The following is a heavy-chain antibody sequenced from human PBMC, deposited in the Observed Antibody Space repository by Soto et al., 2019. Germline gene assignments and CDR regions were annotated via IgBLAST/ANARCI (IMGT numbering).Heavy chain of an antibody. Sequence: QVQLVQSGAEVKKPGSSLRVSCRASGGTFDSYSISWVRQAPGQGLEWLGKVAPIFDFSRYAPKFQGRVTITADKSTSIAYMDLNGPTSEDTAVYYCATGPLGARQQLVRDAFDFWGQGTKVTVSS. D-gene: IGHD6-13*01. CDR1: GGTFDSYS. J-gene: IGHJ3*01. V-gene: IGHV1-69*02. CDR2: VAPIFDFS. CDR3: ATGPLGARQQLVRDAFDF.